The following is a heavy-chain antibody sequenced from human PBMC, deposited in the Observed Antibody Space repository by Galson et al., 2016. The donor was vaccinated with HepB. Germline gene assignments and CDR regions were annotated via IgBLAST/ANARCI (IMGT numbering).Heavy chain of an antibody. CDR1: GFSFSDCY. D-gene: IGHD3-3*01. Sequence: SLRLSCAASGFSFSDCYMNWVRQAPGKGLEWVSSISSSSTIYYAGPVKGRFTISRDNAKNTLYLEVDSLRAEDTALYYCAKGVADFWSALDYWGQGTPVNVSS. V-gene: IGHV3-69-1*01. CDR2: ISSSSTI. J-gene: IGHJ4*02. CDR3: AKGVADFWSALDY.